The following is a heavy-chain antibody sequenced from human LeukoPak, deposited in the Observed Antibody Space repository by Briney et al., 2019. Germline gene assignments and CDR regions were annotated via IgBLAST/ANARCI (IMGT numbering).Heavy chain of an antibody. J-gene: IGHJ5*02. CDR3: ARMGPTIFGRHGRFDP. V-gene: IGHV3-23*01. Sequence: GGSLRLSCAASGFTFSNYAMSWVRQAPGKGLEWVSAISFSGDDTYYADSVKGRFTISRDNSKNTLYLQMNSLRAEDTAVYYCARMGPTIFGRHGRFDPWGQGTLVTVSS. CDR2: ISFSGDDT. CDR1: GFTFSNYA. D-gene: IGHD3-3*01.